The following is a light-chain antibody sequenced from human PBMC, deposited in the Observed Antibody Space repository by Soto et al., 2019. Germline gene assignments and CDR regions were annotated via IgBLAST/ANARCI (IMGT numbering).Light chain of an antibody. Sequence: VLTQPPSVSAAPGQRVTISCTGSSSNIGAGYEAHWYQQVPGTAPKLLIYENNNRPSGVPDRFSGSKSGTSASLAITGLQAEDEAEYYCQSYDSSLSGYVFGTGTKLTVL. CDR3: QSYDSSLSGYV. V-gene: IGLV1-40*01. J-gene: IGLJ1*01. CDR2: ENN. CDR1: SSNIGAGYE.